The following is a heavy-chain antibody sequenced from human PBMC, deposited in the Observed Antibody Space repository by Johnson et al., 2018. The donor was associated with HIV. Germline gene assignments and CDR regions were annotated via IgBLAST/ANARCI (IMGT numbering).Heavy chain of an antibody. CDR3: ASTHSGSYYSAFDI. Sequence: KGLEWVAVIWYDGSNKYYADSVKGRFTISRDNSKNTLYLQMNSLRPENTAVYYCASTHSGSYYSAFDIWGQGTMVTVSS. V-gene: IGHV3-30*04. J-gene: IGHJ3*02. D-gene: IGHD1-26*01. CDR2: IWYDGSNK.